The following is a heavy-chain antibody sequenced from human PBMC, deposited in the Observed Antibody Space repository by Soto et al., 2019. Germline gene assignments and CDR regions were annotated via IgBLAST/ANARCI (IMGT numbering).Heavy chain of an antibody. V-gene: IGHV3-23*01. Sequence: VQLLESGGGLVQPGGSLRLSCAASGFTFSNYAMSWVRQAPGKGLEWVSAISSSGGSTYYADSVRGRFTISRDNSKNTLYLQMNSLRAEDTAVYYCVSSRLYCSSTSCYFGYWGQGTLVTVSS. CDR3: VSSRLYCSSTSCYFGY. J-gene: IGHJ4*02. D-gene: IGHD2-2*01. CDR2: ISSSGGST. CDR1: GFTFSNYA.